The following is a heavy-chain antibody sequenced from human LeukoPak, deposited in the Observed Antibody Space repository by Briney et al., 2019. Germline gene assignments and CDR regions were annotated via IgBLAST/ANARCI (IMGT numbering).Heavy chain of an antibody. Sequence: PGGSLRLSCAASGFTFSSYGMSWVRQAPGKGLEWVSAISGSGGSTYYADSVKGRFTISRDNSKNTLYLQMNSLRAEDTAVYYCAGLGSSKNAFDIWGQGTMVTVSS. V-gene: IGHV3-23*01. CDR3: AGLGSSKNAFDI. CDR1: GFTFSSYG. J-gene: IGHJ3*02. D-gene: IGHD1-26*01. CDR2: ISGSGGST.